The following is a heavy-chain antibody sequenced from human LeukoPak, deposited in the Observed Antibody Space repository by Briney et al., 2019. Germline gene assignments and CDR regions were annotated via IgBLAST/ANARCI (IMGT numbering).Heavy chain of an antibody. CDR3: ARDLDYYDSSGYYGVAGL. D-gene: IGHD3-22*01. V-gene: IGHV1-2*02. CDR1: GYTFTGYY. CDR2: INPNSGGT. Sequence: GASVKVSCKASGYTFTGYYMHWVRQAPGQGLEWMGWINPNSGGTNYAQKFQGRVTMTRDTSISTAYMELSRLRSDDTAVYYCARDLDYYDSSGYYGVAGLWGQGTMVTVSS. J-gene: IGHJ3*01.